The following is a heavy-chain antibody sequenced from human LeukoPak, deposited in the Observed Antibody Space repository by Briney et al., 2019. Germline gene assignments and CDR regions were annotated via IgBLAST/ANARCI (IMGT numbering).Heavy chain of an antibody. CDR2: ISGTGGST. J-gene: IGHJ4*02. D-gene: IGHD3-3*01. Sequence: PGGSLRLSCAASGFTFSSYAMSWVRQAPGKGLEWVSAISGTGGSTYYADSMKGRFTISRDNSKNTLYLQMNSLRAEDTAVYYCAKEYYDFWSGYQHDYWGQGTLVTVSS. V-gene: IGHV3-23*01. CDR3: AKEYYDFWSGYQHDY. CDR1: GFTFSSYA.